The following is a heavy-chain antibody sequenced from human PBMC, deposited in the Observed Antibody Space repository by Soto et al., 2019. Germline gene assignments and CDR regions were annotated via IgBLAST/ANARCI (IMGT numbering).Heavy chain of an antibody. CDR3: AKGKSTYYDFWSRYYDWFDP. CDR2: ISGSVGST. D-gene: IGHD3-3*01. V-gene: IGHV3-23*01. J-gene: IGHJ5*02. CDR1: GLTLSNYA. Sequence: ESLRLSSAASGLTLSNYAMSWVRQAPGKGLEWISTISGSVGSTYYADSVKSRFTISRDNSKNTLYLQMNSLRAEDTAVYYCAKGKSTYYDFWSRYYDWFDPWGQGTLVTVSS.